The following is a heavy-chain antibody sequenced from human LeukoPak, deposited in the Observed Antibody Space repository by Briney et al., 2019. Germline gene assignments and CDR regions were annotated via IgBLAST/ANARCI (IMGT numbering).Heavy chain of an antibody. CDR2: MNPNSGNT. CDR1: GYTFTSYD. V-gene: IGHV1-8*01. D-gene: IGHD2-2*01. J-gene: IGHJ5*02. Sequence: ASVKVSCKASGYTFTSYDINWVRQATGQGLEWMGWMNPNSGNTGYAQKFQGRVTMTRNTSISTAYMELSSLRSEDTAVYYCARRYCSSTSCLDPGGFDPWGQGTLVTVSS. CDR3: ARRYCSSTSCLDPGGFDP.